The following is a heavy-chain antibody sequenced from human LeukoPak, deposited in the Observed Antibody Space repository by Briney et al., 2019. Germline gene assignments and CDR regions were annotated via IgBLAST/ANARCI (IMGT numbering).Heavy chain of an antibody. D-gene: IGHD6-13*01. J-gene: IGHJ4*02. CDR3: ARDRIAAVIDY. CDR1: GGSISNGGYY. Sequence: SETLSLTCTVSGGSISNGGYYWSWIRQPPGKGLEWIGYIYHSGSTYYNPSLKSRVTISVDRSKNQFSLKLSSVTAADTAVYYCARDRIAAVIDYWGQGTLVTVSS. V-gene: IGHV4-30-2*01. CDR2: IYHSGST.